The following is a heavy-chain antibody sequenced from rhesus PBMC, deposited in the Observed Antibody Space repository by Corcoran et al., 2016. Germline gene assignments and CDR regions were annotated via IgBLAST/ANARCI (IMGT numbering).Heavy chain of an antibody. Sequence: QVQLQESGPGLVKPSETLSLTCAVSGYSISSGYYWSWIRQPPGKGLEWIGTNTYSGSTSYTPSLKRRVTISRDTAKNQFSLKLSSVTAAYTAVYYCAKDFGYSGFSYGVYWGQGVLVTVSS. CDR1: GYSISSGYY. CDR2: NTYSGST. D-gene: IGHD5-30*01. CDR3: AKDFGYSGFSYGVY. V-gene: IGHV4-122*02. J-gene: IGHJ4*01.